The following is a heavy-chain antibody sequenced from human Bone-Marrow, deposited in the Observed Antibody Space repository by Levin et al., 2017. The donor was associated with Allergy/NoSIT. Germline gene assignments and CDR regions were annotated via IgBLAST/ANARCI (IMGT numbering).Heavy chain of an antibody. CDR2: INHSGYT. V-gene: IGHV4-34*01. Sequence: SETLSLTCVVSGGSFSGYYWSWIRQPPGKGLEWIGEINHSGYTNYNPSLKSRVTISVDTSKNQFSLRLNSVTAADTAVYYCARESLESSGAYYYDYYMDVWGKGTTVTVSS. J-gene: IGHJ6*03. CDR1: GGSFSGYY. D-gene: IGHD1-26*01. CDR3: ARESLESSGAYYYDYYMDV.